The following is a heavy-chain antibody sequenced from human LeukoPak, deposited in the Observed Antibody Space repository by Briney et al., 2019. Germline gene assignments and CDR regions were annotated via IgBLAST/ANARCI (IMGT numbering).Heavy chain of an antibody. J-gene: IGHJ2*01. V-gene: IGHV3-53*01. CDR3: ARDLENYWYFDL. CDR1: GFTVSSNY. CDR2: IYSSGST. Sequence: SGGSLRLSCAASGFTVSSNYMNWVRQAPGKGLEWVSVIYSSGSTDYADSVTGRFTISRDNSKNTLFLQMNSLRAEDTAVYYCARDLENYWYFDLWGRGTRVTVSS.